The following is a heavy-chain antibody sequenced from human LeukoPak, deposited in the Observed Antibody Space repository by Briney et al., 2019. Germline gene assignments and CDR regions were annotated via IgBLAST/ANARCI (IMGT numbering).Heavy chain of an antibody. CDR3: ARDAGCSGGSCYSGYYGMDV. J-gene: IGHJ6*02. D-gene: IGHD2-15*01. CDR2: ISSSSSST. V-gene: IGHV3-11*06. Sequence: GGSLRLSCAASGFTFSDYYMSWIRQAPGKGLEWVSYISSSSSSTNYADSVKGRFTISRDNAKNSLYLQMNSLRAEDTAVYYCARDAGCSGGSCYSGYYGMDVWGQGTTVTVSS. CDR1: GFTFSDYY.